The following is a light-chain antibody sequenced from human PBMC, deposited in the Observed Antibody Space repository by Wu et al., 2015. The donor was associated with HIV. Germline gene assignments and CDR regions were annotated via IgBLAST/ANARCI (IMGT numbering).Light chain of an antibody. CDR3: QQYGSSPPYN. J-gene: IGKJ2*01. CDR1: QRISSN. CDR2: RAS. V-gene: IGKV3-15*01. Sequence: EVVMTQSPATLSVFPGERATLSCRASQRISSNLAWYQQKPGQAPRLLIYRASTRATDIPARFSGSGSGTEFTLTISRLEPEDFAVYYCQQYGSSPPYNFGQGTKLEIK.